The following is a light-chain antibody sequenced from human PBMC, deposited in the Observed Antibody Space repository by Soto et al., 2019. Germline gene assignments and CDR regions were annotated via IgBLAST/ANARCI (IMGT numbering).Light chain of an antibody. CDR1: QSVSSSY. Sequence: EIGLKQSPGTLSLSPGERATLSCRASQSVSSSYLAWYQQKHGQAPRLLIYGASSRSTGIPDRFSGSGSGTDFTLTICRLEPEDLAVYFCQQYGSSPFTFGPGTIVDI. CDR3: QQYGSSPFT. V-gene: IGKV3-20*01. J-gene: IGKJ3*01. CDR2: GAS.